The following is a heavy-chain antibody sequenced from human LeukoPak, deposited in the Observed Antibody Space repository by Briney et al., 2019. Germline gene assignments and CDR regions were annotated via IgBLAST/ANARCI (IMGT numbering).Heavy chain of an antibody. CDR3: ARDYSPSGTGPAFDI. V-gene: IGHV3-7*01. Sequence: GGSLRLSCAASGFTFSSYWMSWVRQAPGKGLEWVANIKQDGSEKYYVDSVKGRFTISRDNAKNSLYLQMNSLRAEDTAVYYCARDYSPSGTGPAFDIWGQGTMVTVSS. D-gene: IGHD1-1*01. CDR2: IKQDGSEK. CDR1: GFTFSSYW. J-gene: IGHJ3*02.